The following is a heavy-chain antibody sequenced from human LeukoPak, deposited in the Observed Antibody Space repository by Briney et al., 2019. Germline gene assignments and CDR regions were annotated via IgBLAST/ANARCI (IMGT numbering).Heavy chain of an antibody. D-gene: IGHD4-17*01. V-gene: IGHV3-23*01. J-gene: IGHJ1*01. Sequence: PGGSLRLSCAASGFTFSSYAMSWVRQAPGKGLEWVSAISGSGGSTYYADSVKGRFTISRDNSKNTLYLQMNSLRAEDTAVYYCARDNDYGDQGYFHHWGQGTLVTVSS. CDR2: ISGSGGST. CDR1: GFTFSSYA. CDR3: ARDNDYGDQGYFHH.